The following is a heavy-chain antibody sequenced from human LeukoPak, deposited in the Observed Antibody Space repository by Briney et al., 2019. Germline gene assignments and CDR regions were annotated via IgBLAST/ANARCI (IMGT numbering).Heavy chain of an antibody. CDR2: IYYSGST. J-gene: IGHJ5*02. D-gene: IGHD3-10*01. V-gene: IGHV4-59*08. CDR1: GGSISSYY. Sequence: PAGTLSLTCTVSGGSISSYYLSWIRQPPGKGLEWVGYIYYSGSTNYNPSLKSRVTISGDTSKNQFSLKLSSVTAADTAVYYCARLSTFNNYYGSGSYYNEFDPWGQGTLVTVSS. CDR3: ARLSTFNNYYGSGSYYNEFDP.